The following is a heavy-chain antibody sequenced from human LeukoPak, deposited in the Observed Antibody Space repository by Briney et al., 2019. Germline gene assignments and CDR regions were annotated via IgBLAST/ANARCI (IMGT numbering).Heavy chain of an antibody. J-gene: IGHJ5*02. D-gene: IGHD3-16*01. Sequence: GASVKVSCKASGYTFTSYGISWVRQAPGQGLEWMGWIGAYNGNTNYAQELQGRVTMTTDTSTSTAYMELRSLRSDDTAVYYCARSLEFSGIHVWASEDNWFDPWGQGTLVTVSS. V-gene: IGHV1-18*01. CDR2: IGAYNGNT. CDR1: GYTFTSYG. CDR3: ARSLEFSGIHVWASEDNWFDP.